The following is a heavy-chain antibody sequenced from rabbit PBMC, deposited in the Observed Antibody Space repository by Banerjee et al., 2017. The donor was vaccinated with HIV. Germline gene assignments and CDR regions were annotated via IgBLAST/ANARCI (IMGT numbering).Heavy chain of an antibody. J-gene: IGHJ4*01. CDR1: GFSFSSNYW. CDR2: IYSSSGST. D-gene: IGHD1-1*01. V-gene: IGHV1S45*01. Sequence: QEQLEESGGDLVKPGRSLTLTCTASGFSFSSNYWVCWVRQAPGKGLEWIGCIYSSSGSTDYASWVNGRFTISLDNAQNTVFLQMTSLTAADTATYFCVRGSISGTDYNLWGPGTLVTVS. CDR3: VRGSISGTDYNL.